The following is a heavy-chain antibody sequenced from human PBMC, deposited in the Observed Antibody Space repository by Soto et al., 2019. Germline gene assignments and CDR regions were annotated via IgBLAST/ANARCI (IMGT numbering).Heavy chain of an antibody. CDR1: GGSFSGYY. CDR2: INHSGST. V-gene: IGHV4-34*01. J-gene: IGHJ4*02. D-gene: IGHD2-2*01. CDR3: ARGPDVRYCSSTSCYAPDDY. Sequence: SETLSLTCAVYGGSFSGYYWSWIRQPPGKGLEWIGEINHSGSTNYNPSLKSRVTISVDTSKNQFSLKLSSVTAADTAVYYCARGPDVRYCSSTSCYAPDDYWGQGTLVTVSS.